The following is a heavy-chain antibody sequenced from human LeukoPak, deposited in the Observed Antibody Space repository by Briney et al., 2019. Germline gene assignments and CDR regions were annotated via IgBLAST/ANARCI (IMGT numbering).Heavy chain of an antibody. V-gene: IGHV3-23*01. J-gene: IGHJ4*02. CDR1: GFTFSSYA. Sequence: GGSLRLSCAASGFTFSSYAMSWVRQAPGKGLEWVSAISGSGGSSYYADSMKGRFTISRDNSKNTLYLQMNSLRAEDTAVYYCAKGVAAAGGYWGQGTLVTVSS. CDR3: AKGVAAAGGY. CDR2: ISGSGGSS. D-gene: IGHD6-13*01.